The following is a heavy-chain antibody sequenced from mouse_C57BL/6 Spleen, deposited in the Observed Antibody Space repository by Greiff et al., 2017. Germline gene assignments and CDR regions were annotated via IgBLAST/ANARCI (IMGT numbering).Heavy chain of an antibody. J-gene: IGHJ2*01. D-gene: IGHD2-3*01. CDR2: IYPGSGST. CDR1: GYTFTSYW. CDR3: AREGYDGYYEGYFDY. Sequence: HVQLQQPGAELVKPGASVKMSCKASGYTFTSYWITWVKQRPGQGLEWIGDIYPGSGSTNYNEKFKSKATLTVDTSSSTAYMQLSSLTSEDSAVYYCAREGYDGYYEGYFDYWGQGTTLTVSS. V-gene: IGHV1-55*01.